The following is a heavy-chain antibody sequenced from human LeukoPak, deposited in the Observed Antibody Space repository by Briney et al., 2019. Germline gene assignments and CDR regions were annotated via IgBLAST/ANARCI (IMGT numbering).Heavy chain of an antibody. CDR1: GFSFSDYY. CDR2: IRSGATTI. J-gene: IGHJ4*02. Sequence: GGSLTLSCEASGFSFSDYYMSWIRQPPGKGLEWIAYIRSGATTIYYADSVKGRFTISRDDAKNSLFLRMNSLRAEDTAIYYCATINFRPYWGQGTLVTVSS. CDR3: ATINFRPY. V-gene: IGHV3-11*01. D-gene: IGHD1-1*01.